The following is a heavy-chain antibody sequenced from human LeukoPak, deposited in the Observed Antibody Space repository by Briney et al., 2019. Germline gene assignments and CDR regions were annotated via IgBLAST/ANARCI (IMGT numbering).Heavy chain of an antibody. CDR1: GGSLRSYY. J-gene: IGHJ3*02. CDR3: AGHENWGSIKGDSFHI. CDR2: VHYTGTT. D-gene: IGHD7-27*01. V-gene: IGHV4-59*08. Sequence: SETLSLTCIVSGGSLRSYYWIWIRQPPGKGLEWIGYVHYTGTTNYNPSLKSRVTISVDTSKNQFSLKLSSVTAADTAVYYCAGHENWGSIKGDSFHIWGQGKMVTVSS.